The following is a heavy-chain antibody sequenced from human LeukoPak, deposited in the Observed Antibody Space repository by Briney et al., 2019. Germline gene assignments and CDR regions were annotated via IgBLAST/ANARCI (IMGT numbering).Heavy chain of an antibody. J-gene: IGHJ4*02. CDR1: GFTFSSCA. D-gene: IGHD3-9*01. CDR2: ISGSGGST. CDR3: AKDPHLTGYYYFDY. Sequence: GGSLRLSCAASGFTFSSCAMSWVRQAPGKGLEWVSAISGSGGSTYYADSVKGRFTISRDNSKNTLYLQMNSLRAEDTAVYYCAKDPHLTGYYYFDYWGQGTLVTVSS. V-gene: IGHV3-23*01.